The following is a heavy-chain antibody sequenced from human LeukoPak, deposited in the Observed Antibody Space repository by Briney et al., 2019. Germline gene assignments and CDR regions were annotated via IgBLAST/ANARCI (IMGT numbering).Heavy chain of an antibody. CDR2: INPGGGNT. CDR3: ARGPVEMATVFDY. CDR1: GYTFTNYY. V-gene: IGHV1-46*01. J-gene: IGHJ4*02. D-gene: IGHD5-24*01. Sequence: GASVKVSCKASGYTFTNYYIHWVRQAPGQGLEWMGLINPGGGNTNYAQNFQGRVTMTRDTSASTVYMELSSLRSEDTAVYYCARGPVEMATVFDYWGQGTLVTVSS.